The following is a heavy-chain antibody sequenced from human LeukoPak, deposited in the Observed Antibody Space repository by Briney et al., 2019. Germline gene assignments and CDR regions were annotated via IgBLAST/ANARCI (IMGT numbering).Heavy chain of an antibody. CDR1: GGSISNTNYY. D-gene: IGHD5-18*01. V-gene: IGHV4-61*02. CDR3: ARGPVEDSYGFRFDDAFDI. J-gene: IGHJ3*02. Sequence: PSETLSLTCTVSGGSISNTNYYWTWIRQPAGKGLEWIGRIYTSGSANYNPSLKSRVTISVDTSRNQFSLKLSSVTAADTAVYYCARGPVEDSYGFRFDDAFDIWGQGTMVTVSS. CDR2: IYTSGSA.